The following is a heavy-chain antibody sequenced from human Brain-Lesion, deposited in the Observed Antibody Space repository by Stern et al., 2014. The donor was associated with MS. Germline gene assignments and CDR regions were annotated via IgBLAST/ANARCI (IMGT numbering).Heavy chain of an antibody. CDR3: ARIDRGNYDFWSGYYDYWFDP. J-gene: IGHJ5*02. Sequence: QLVESGGDLVQPGGSLRLSCVASGFTFSDYWLTWVRQAPGKGLQWVANINQDGSEKNYVDSVKGRFTISRDNAKNSLYLQMNSLRVDDTAVYYCARIDRGNYDFWSGYYDYWFDPWGQGTLVTVSS. V-gene: IGHV3-7*01. CDR2: INQDGSEK. D-gene: IGHD3-3*01. CDR1: GFTFSDYW.